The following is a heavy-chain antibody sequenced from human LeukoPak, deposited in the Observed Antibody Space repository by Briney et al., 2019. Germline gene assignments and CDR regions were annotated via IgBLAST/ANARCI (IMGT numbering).Heavy chain of an antibody. Sequence: PGGSLRLSCAASGFTFSSYAMHWVRQAPGKGLEWVAVISYDGSNKYYADSVKGRFTISRDNSKNTLYLQMNSLRAEDTAVYYCARTGTTPHYWGQGTLVTVSS. CDR1: GFTFSSYA. CDR3: ARTGTTPHY. J-gene: IGHJ4*02. V-gene: IGHV3-30-3*01. CDR2: ISYDGSNK. D-gene: IGHD1-7*01.